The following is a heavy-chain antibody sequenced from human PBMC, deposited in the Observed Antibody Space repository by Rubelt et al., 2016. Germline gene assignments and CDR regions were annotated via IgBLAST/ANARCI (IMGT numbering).Heavy chain of an antibody. CDR1: GFTFSSYA. V-gene: IGHV3-74*02. J-gene: IGHJ6*02. Sequence: EVQLVESGGGLVQPGGSLRLSCAASGFTFSSYAMSWVRQAPGKGLVWVSRINSDGSSTSYADSVQGRFTISRDNAKNTLYLQMNSLRAEDTAVYYCARAQYHLYYYYGMDVWGQGTTVTVSS. CDR3: ARAQYHLYYYYGMDV. CDR2: INSDGSST. D-gene: IGHD2-2*01.